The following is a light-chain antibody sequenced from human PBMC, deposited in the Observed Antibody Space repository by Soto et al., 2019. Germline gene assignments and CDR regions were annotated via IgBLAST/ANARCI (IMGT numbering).Light chain of an antibody. Sequence: QSVLTQPPSVSGAPGQRVTISCTASSSNIGAGYDVHWYQQLPGTAPKLLIYANTNRPSGVPDRISGSKSGTSASLAITGLQAHDEADYHCQSYDSSLTLRVFGTGTKLTVL. V-gene: IGLV1-40*01. J-gene: IGLJ1*01. CDR1: SSNIGAGYD. CDR3: QSYDSSLTLRV. CDR2: ANT.